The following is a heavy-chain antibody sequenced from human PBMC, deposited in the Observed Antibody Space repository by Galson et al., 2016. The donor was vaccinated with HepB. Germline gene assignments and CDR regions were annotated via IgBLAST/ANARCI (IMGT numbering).Heavy chain of an antibody. Sequence: SETLSLTCTVSGGSLSSYYWSWIRQSPGKGLEWIGYIYYSGSTNYNPSLKSRVTILVDTSKNQFSLKLTSVTAADTAVYYCARERRPSSNSWSLHLRWFDPWGQGTLVTVSS. J-gene: IGHJ5*02. V-gene: IGHV4-59*01. CDR3: ARERRPSSNSWSLHLRWFDP. D-gene: IGHD6-13*01. CDR2: IYYSGST. CDR1: GGSLSSYY.